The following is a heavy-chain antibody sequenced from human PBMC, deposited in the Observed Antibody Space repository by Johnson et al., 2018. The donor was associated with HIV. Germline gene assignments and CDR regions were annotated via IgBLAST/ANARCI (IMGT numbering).Heavy chain of an antibody. D-gene: IGHD1-7*01. J-gene: IGHJ3*02. Sequence: QVQLVESGGGVVQPGRSLRLSCAASGFTFTNYGMHWVRQAPGKGLQWVAVMSYDGSTTYYADSVKGRFTISRDNSKNTLYLQMNSLRPEDTAVYYCAKGEAGKLELRGGDAFDIWGQGTMVTVSS. CDR2: MSYDGSTT. CDR3: AKGEAGKLELRGGDAFDI. V-gene: IGHV3-30*18. CDR1: GFTFTNYG.